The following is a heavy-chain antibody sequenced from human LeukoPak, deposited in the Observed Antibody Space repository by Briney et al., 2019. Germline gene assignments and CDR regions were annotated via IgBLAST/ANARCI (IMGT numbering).Heavy chain of an antibody. CDR2: INPSGGNT. CDR3: ARDSGSWYLDY. V-gene: IGHV1-46*01. Sequence: ASVKVSCKASGYTFTSYYMHWVRQAPGQGLEWMGIINPSGGNTSYAQKFQGRVTMTRDTSMSTVYMELSSLRSEDTAVYYCARDSGSWYLDYWGQGTLVTVSS. D-gene: IGHD6-13*01. CDR1: GYTFTSYY. J-gene: IGHJ4*02.